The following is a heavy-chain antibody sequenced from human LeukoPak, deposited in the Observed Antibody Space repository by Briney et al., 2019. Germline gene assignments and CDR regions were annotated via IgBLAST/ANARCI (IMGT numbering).Heavy chain of an antibody. CDR1: GYTFTSYG. CDR2: IIPIFGTA. D-gene: IGHD3-22*01. V-gene: IGHV1-69*06. Sequence: PLASVKVSCKASGYTFTSYGISWVRQAPGQGLEWMGGIIPIFGTANYAQKFQGRVTITADKSTSTAYMELSSLRSEDTAVYYCATGSGYYDSSGYVQHWGQGTLVTVSS. J-gene: IGHJ1*01. CDR3: ATGSGYYDSSGYVQH.